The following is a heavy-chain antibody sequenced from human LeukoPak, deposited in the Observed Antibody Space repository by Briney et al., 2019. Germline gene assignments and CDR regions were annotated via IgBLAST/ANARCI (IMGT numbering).Heavy chain of an antibody. CDR1: GFTFKLYW. V-gene: IGHV3-74*01. Sequence: GGSLRLSCAASGFTFKLYWMHWVRQVPGKRPVWVSRINDDGSDTIYADSVRGRFTISRDNSKNTLYLQMNSLRAEDTAVYYCAKRIAAAGELDYWGQGTLVTVSS. CDR2: INDDGSDT. D-gene: IGHD6-13*01. J-gene: IGHJ4*02. CDR3: AKRIAAAGELDY.